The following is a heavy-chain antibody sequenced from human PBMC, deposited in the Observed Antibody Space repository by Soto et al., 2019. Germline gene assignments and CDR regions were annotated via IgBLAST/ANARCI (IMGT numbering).Heavy chain of an antibody. V-gene: IGHV2-5*01. J-gene: IGHJ5*02. Sequence: QITLKESGPTLVKPTQTLTLTCTFSGFSLSSDGVGVGWIRQPPGKALEWLALIYWNDVKHYSPLLHNRLTITKDTSKYQVVLTLANMDRVDSATYYCTQRASFYDSRTFDPWGQGIRVTVSS. CDR1: GFSLSSDGVG. CDR2: IYWNDVK. D-gene: IGHD3-22*01. CDR3: TQRASFYDSRTFDP.